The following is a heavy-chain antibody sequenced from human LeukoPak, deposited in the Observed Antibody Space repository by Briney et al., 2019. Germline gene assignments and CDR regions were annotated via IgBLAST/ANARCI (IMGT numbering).Heavy chain of an antibody. CDR1: GDSVSSKSAA. CDR3: TRGNASFTVEDAFDI. CDR2: TYYRSKWYN. D-gene: IGHD2-2*01. V-gene: IGHV6-1*01. Sequence: SQTLSLTCGISGDSVSSKSAAWHWIRQSPSRGLEWLGRTYYRSKWYNDYAGSVKSRIPLNPDTSKNQFSLQLNSVTPEDTAVYYCTRGNASFTVEDAFDIWGQGTMVTVSS. J-gene: IGHJ3*02.